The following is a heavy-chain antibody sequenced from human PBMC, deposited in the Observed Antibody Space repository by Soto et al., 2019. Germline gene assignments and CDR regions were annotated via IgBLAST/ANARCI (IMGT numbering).Heavy chain of an antibody. D-gene: IGHD3-10*02. V-gene: IGHV1-69*12. CDR1: GGTFSNYA. J-gene: IGHJ4*02. Sequence: QVQLEQSGAEVKKPGSSVKVSCKASGGTFSNYAISWVRQAPGQGLEWMGGIIPIFGTANYAQKLQDRVTITADESTSTAYMELSSLRSDDTAVYYCAISRSAGYVYFDSWGQGTLVTVSS. CDR3: AISRSAGYVYFDS. CDR2: IIPIFGTA.